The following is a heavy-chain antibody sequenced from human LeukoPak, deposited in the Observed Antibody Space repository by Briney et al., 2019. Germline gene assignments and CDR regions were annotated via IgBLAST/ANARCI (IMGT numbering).Heavy chain of an antibody. D-gene: IGHD3-10*01. CDR2: IDHSGST. V-gene: IGHV4-34*01. J-gene: IGHJ4*02. Sequence: PETLSLTCAVYGGSFSGYYWSWIRQPPGKGLEWIGEIDHSGSTNYNPSLKSRVTISVDTSKNQFSLKLSSVTAADTAVYYCARGPDLIRITRKLFDYWGQGTLVTVSS. CDR3: ARGPDLIRITRKLFDY. CDR1: GGSFSGYY.